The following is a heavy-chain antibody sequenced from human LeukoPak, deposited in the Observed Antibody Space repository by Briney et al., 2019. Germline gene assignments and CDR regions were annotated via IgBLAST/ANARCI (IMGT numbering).Heavy chain of an antibody. J-gene: IGHJ4*02. D-gene: IGHD3-22*01. V-gene: IGHV3-30*19. Sequence: PGGSLRLSCAASGFTFSSFGMHWVRQPPGKGLEWVAVISYDGSNKYYADSVKGRFTISRDNSKNTLYLQMNSLRAGDTAVYYCAKDSYDRSGYYYYYFAYWGQGTQVTVSS. CDR1: GFTFSSFG. CDR2: ISYDGSNK. CDR3: AKDSYDRSGYYYYYFAY.